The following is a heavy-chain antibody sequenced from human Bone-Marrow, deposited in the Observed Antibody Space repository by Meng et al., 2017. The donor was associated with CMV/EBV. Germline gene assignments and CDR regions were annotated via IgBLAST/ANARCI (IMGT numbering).Heavy chain of an antibody. Sequence: SETLSLTCAVYGGSFSAYYWSWIRQPPGKGLEWIGEINHSGSTNYKPSLKSRVTISVDTSKNQFSLKLSSVTAADTAVYYCARGAGVVPAAKRGGGFDYWGQGTLVTVSS. CDR1: GGSFSAYY. CDR3: ARGAGVVPAAKRGGGFDY. CDR2: INHSGST. V-gene: IGHV4-34*01. D-gene: IGHD2-2*01. J-gene: IGHJ4*02.